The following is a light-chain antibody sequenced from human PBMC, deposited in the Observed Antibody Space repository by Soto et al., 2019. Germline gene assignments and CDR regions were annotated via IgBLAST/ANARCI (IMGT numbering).Light chain of an antibody. CDR1: NIGSKT. V-gene: IGLV3-21*02. CDR3: QLWDGTSDHGV. J-gene: IGLJ7*01. Sequence: SYELTQPPSVSVAPGQTARITCVENNIGSKTVHWYQQKPGQAPVLVVYDDCDRPSGIPERFSGSNSGNTATLTISRVEAGDEADYYCQLWDGTSDHGVFGGGTQLTVL. CDR2: DDC.